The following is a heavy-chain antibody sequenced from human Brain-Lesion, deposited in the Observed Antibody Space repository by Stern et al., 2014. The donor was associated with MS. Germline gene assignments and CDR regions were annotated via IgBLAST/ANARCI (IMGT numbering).Heavy chain of an antibody. D-gene: IGHD3-3*01. CDR3: ARDQRGITIFGVVTDYYYLGMDV. J-gene: IGHJ6*02. CDR1: GYIFTGYY. Sequence: DQLVESGAEVKKPGASVKVSCKTSGYIFTGYYIHWVRQAPGQGLEWMAWINPNTGGTKYAQKFQGRVTRSRDTSISTAYVELSSLTSDDTAVYYCARDQRGITIFGVVTDYYYLGMDVWGQGTTVTVSS. CDR2: INPNTGGT. V-gene: IGHV1-2*02.